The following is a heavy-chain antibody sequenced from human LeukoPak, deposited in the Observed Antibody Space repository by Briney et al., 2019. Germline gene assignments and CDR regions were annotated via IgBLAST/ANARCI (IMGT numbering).Heavy chain of an antibody. CDR3: AKQQSGYYFDY. D-gene: IGHD6-13*01. CDR1: GFTFSNYG. J-gene: IGHJ4*02. V-gene: IGHV3-30*18. CDR2: ISYDGSNK. Sequence: PGGSLRLSCAASGFTFSNYGMHWVRQAPGKGLEWVAVISYDGSNKYFADSVKGRFTISRDKSKNTLYLQMNSLRAEDTAVYYCAKQQSGYYFDYWGQGTLVTVSS.